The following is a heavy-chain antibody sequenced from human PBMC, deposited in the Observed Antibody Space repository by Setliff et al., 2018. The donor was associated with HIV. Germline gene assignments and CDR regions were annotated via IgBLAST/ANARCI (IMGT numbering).Heavy chain of an antibody. J-gene: IGHJ4*02. D-gene: IGHD2-8*02. CDR2: ISSDGNNK. CDR3: ARVFRGADDHTGPFDY. CDR1: GFIFSGYD. Sequence: GGSLRLSCAASGFIFSGYDMHWVRQAPGKGLEWVALISSDGNNKYDADSVKGRFTISRDNSKNTLYLQMNSLRAEDTAVYYCARVFRGADDHTGPFDYWGQGTLVTVSS. V-gene: IGHV3-30*04.